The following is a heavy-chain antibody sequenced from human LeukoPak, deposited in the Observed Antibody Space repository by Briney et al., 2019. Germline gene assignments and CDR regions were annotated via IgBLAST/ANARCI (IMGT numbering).Heavy chain of an antibody. CDR3: ARDNDAFDI. J-gene: IGHJ3*02. CDR1: GYSISSGYY. CDR2: IYHSGST. Sequence: SETLSLTCTVSGYSISSGYYWGWIRQPPGKGLEWIGSIYHSGSTNYNPSLKSRVTISVDTSKNQFSLKLSSVTAADTAVYYCARDNDAFDIWGQGTMVTVSS. V-gene: IGHV4-38-2*02.